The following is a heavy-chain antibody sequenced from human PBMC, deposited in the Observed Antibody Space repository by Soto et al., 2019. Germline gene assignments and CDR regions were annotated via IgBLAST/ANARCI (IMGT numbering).Heavy chain of an antibody. J-gene: IGHJ4*02. CDR3: ARDNDYGDYVFDY. CDR1: GYTFTSYA. CDR2: INAGNGNT. D-gene: IGHD4-17*01. V-gene: IGHV1-3*01. Sequence: ASVKVSCKASGYTFTSYAIHWVRQAPGQRLEWMGWINAGNGNTKYSQKFQGRVTIIRDTSASTAYMELSSLRSEDTAVYYCARDNDYGDYVFDYWGQGTLVTVSS.